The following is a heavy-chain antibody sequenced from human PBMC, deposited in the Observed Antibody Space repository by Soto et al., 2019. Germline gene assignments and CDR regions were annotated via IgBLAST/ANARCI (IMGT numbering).Heavy chain of an antibody. D-gene: IGHD2-21*02. CDR2: ISVSVGST. J-gene: IGHJ4*02. V-gene: IGHV3-23*01. CDR1: GFPFAPST. CDR3: AKRDVPHSTSNAYFYDH. Sequence: EVQLLQSGGGLVQPGGSLTLSCGVSGFPFAPSTMSWVRQAPGKGLEWVSTISVSVGSTYSADSVQGRFTVSSDFSDNSLCLRMISLTANVSAVYFCAKRDVPHSTSNAYFYDHWGRGVLVTVSS.